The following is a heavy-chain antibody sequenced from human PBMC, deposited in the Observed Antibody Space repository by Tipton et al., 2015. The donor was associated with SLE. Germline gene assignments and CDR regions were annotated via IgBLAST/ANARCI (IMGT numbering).Heavy chain of an antibody. D-gene: IGHD6-19*01. CDR2: IYYSGST. J-gene: IGHJ4*02. V-gene: IGHV4-59*01. CDR3: AGREQWLAY. CDR1: GGSISSYY. Sequence: TLSLTCTVSGGSISSYYWSWIRQPPGKGLEWIGYIYYSGSTNYNPSLKSRVTISADTSKNQFSLKLSSVTAADTAVYYCAGREQWLAYWGQGTLVTVSS.